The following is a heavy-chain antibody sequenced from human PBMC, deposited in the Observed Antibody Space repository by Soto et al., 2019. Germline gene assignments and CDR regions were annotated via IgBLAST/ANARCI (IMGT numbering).Heavy chain of an antibody. CDR2: ISGSGGST. Sequence: EVQLLESGGGLVQPGGSLRLSCAASGFTFSSYALSWVRQAPGKVLEWVSAISGSGGSTYYAYSVKGRLSISRDNSMNTLYLQMNSLSGEVTAVYYFAKDSLDEIVVVVAATFDFWGQGTLVIVST. CDR1: GFTFSSYA. V-gene: IGHV3-23*01. J-gene: IGHJ4*02. CDR3: AKDSLDEIVVVVAATFDF. D-gene: IGHD2-15*01.